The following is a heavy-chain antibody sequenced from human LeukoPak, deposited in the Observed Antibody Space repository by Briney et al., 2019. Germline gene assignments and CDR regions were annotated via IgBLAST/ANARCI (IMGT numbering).Heavy chain of an antibody. CDR1: GFTFSSYA. D-gene: IGHD2-8*01. CDR3: ANVRPLNDY. V-gene: IGHV3-23*01. CDR2: ISGSGGST. J-gene: IGHJ4*02. Sequence: PGGSLRLSCAASGFTFSSYAMSWVRQAPGKELERVSAISGSGGSTYYADSVKGRFTISRDNSKNTLYLQMNSLRAEGTAVYYCANVRPLNDYWGQGTLVTVSS.